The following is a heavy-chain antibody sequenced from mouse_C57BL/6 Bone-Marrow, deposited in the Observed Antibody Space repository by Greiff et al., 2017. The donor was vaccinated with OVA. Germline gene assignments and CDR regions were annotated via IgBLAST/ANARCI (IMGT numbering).Heavy chain of an antibody. J-gene: IGHJ2*01. CDR3: ARGDY. CDR2: INPSNGGT. V-gene: IGHV1-42*01. Sequence: VQLQQSGPELVKPGASVKISCKASGYSFTGYYMNWVKQSPEKSLEWIGEINPSNGGTTYNQKFKAKATLTVDKSSSTAYMQLKSLTSEYSAVYYCARGDYWGQGNTLTVSS. CDR1: GYSFTGYY.